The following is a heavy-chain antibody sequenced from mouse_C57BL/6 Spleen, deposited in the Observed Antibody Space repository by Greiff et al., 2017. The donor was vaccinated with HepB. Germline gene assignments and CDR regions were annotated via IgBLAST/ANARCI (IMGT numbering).Heavy chain of an antibody. V-gene: IGHV1-80*01. CDR3: ARWHYGSSYEGYYAMDY. Sequence: SGAELVKPGASVKISCKASGYAFSSYWMNWVKQRPGKGLEWIGQIYPGDGDTNYNGKFKGKATLTADKSSSTAYMQLSSLTSEDSAVYFCARWHYGSSYEGYYAMDYWGQGTSVTVSS. CDR2: IYPGDGDT. J-gene: IGHJ4*01. D-gene: IGHD1-1*01. CDR1: GYAFSSYW.